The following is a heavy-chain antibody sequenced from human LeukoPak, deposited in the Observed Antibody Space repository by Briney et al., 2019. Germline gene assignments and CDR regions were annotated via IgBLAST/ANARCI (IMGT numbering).Heavy chain of an antibody. V-gene: IGHV1-2*02. J-gene: IGHJ4*02. CDR2: INPNSGGT. D-gene: IGHD6-19*01. CDR1: GYTFTGYY. Sequence: ASVKVSCKASGYTFTGYYMHWVRQAAGQGLEWMGWINPNSGGTNYAQKFQGRVTMTRDTSISTAYMELSRLTSDDAAVYYCARDGAVAGTAYPEYWGQGTLVTVSS. CDR3: ARDGAVAGTAYPEY.